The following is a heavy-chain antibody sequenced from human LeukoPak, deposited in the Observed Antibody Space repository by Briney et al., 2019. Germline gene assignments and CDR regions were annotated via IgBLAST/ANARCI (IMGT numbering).Heavy chain of an antibody. D-gene: IGHD5-18*01. Sequence: PGGSLRLSCAASGFTFSSYAMSWVRQAPGKGLEWVSAVSGSGGSTYYADSVKGRFTISRDNSKNMLYLQMNSLRAEDTAVYYCAKDKYSPNINNWFDPWGQGTLVTVSS. CDR2: VSGSGGST. J-gene: IGHJ5*02. CDR1: GFTFSSYA. V-gene: IGHV3-23*01. CDR3: AKDKYSPNINNWFDP.